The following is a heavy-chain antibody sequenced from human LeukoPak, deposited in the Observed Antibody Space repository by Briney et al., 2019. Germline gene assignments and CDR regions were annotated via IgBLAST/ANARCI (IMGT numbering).Heavy chain of an antibody. CDR2: INHSGST. Sequence: SETLSLTCAVYGGSFSGYYWSLIRQPPGKGLEWIGEINHSGSTNYNPSLKSRVTISVDTSKNQFSLKLSSVTAADTAVYYCARGIVATILYYYYYMDVWGKGTTVTVSS. CDR1: GGSFSGYY. D-gene: IGHD5-12*01. V-gene: IGHV4-34*01. CDR3: ARGIVATILYYYYYMDV. J-gene: IGHJ6*03.